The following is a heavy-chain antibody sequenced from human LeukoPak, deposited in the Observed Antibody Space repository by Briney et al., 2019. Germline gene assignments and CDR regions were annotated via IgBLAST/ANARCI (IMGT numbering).Heavy chain of an antibody. CDR3: ASLRDTMVRGVFDY. Sequence: SETLSLTCTVSGGSISSYYWSWIRQPPGKGLEWIGYIYYSGSTNYNPSLKSRVTISVDTSKNQFSLKLSSVTAADTAVYYCASLRDTMVRGVFDYWGQGTLVAVSS. J-gene: IGHJ4*02. CDR1: GGSISSYY. V-gene: IGHV4-59*01. CDR2: IYYSGST. D-gene: IGHD3-10*01.